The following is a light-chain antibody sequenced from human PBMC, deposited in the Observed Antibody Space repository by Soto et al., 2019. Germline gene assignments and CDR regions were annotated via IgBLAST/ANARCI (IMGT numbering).Light chain of an antibody. V-gene: IGKV1-5*03. CDR2: KAS. CDR3: QQYNSYPWT. J-gene: IGKJ1*01. Sequence: DIQMTQSPSTLSASVGDRVTITCRASQSISSWLAWYQQKPGKAPKLLIYKASSVESGVPSRFSGSGSGTEFTITISSLHPDDFATYYCQQYNSYPWTFGQGTKVEIK. CDR1: QSISSW.